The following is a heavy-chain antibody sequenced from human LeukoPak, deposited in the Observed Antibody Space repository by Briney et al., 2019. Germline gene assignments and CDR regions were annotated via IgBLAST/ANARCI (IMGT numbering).Heavy chain of an antibody. D-gene: IGHD3-22*01. CDR1: GFTFSYFW. Sequence: GGSLRLSCAASGFTFSYFWMSWVRQPPGKGLEWVANIKEDGSEKYYVDSVKGRFTISRDNAKNSLYLQMNSLRAEDTAVYYCAREYYYDSSGYGSFGYWGQGTLVTVSS. V-gene: IGHV3-7*01. J-gene: IGHJ4*02. CDR3: AREYYYDSSGYGSFGY. CDR2: IKEDGSEK.